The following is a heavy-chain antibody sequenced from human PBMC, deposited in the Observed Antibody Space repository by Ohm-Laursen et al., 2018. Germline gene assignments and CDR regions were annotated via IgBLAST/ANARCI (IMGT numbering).Heavy chain of an antibody. CDR2: ISSTGATT. D-gene: IGHD6-19*01. CDR1: GFTVSSNY. Sequence: SLRLSCTASGFTVSSNYMSWVRQAPGKGLEWVSSISSTGATTYYADSVKGRFTISRDNSKNSLYLQMNTLRVDDTAVYYCAKLLSGGLFPPGAFDIWGQGTMVTVSS. V-gene: IGHV3-23*01. CDR3: AKLLSGGLFPPGAFDI. J-gene: IGHJ3*02.